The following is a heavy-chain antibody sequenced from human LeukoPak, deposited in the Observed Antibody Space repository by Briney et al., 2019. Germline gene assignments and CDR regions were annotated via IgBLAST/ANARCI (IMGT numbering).Heavy chain of an antibody. D-gene: IGHD3-10*01. Sequence: GGSLSLSCAASEFTFASYWMSWVRQPPGKGLEWVANIKQDGSQKYYVDSLKGRFTISRDNAKNSLYLQMNNLRAEDTAVYYCTRVFYYGSRYYYMDVWGKGTTVTISS. CDR1: EFTFASYW. J-gene: IGHJ6*03. CDR2: IKQDGSQK. V-gene: IGHV3-7*01. CDR3: TRVFYYGSRYYYMDV.